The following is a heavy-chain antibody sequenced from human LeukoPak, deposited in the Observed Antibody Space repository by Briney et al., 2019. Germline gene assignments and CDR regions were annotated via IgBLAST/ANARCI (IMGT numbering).Heavy chain of an antibody. CDR1: GGSFSGYY. J-gene: IGHJ4*02. CDR3: ARYLAAAGVDY. V-gene: IGHV4-34*01. D-gene: IGHD6-13*01. Sequence: SETLSLTCAVYGGSFSGYYWSWIRQPPGKGLEWIGSIYYSGSTYYNPSLKSRVTISVDTSKNQFSLKLSSVTAADTAVYYCARYLAAAGVDYWGQGTLVTVSS. CDR2: IYYSGST.